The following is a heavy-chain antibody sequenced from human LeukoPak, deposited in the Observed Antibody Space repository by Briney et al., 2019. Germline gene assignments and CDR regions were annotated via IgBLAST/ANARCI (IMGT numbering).Heavy chain of an antibody. Sequence: GGSLRLSCAASGFTFSTYAMHWVRQAPGKGLEWVAFIWPDGSKKYYADSVKGRFAISRENSKNTVYLQMNDLRPEDTALYFCAKISSSAESNFDYWGQGTLLTVSS. CDR1: GFTFSTYA. D-gene: IGHD6-25*01. V-gene: IGHV3-30*02. CDR2: IWPDGSKK. J-gene: IGHJ4*02. CDR3: AKISSSAESNFDY.